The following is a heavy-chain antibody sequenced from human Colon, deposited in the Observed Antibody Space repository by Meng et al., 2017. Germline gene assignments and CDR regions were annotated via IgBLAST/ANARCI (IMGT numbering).Heavy chain of an antibody. CDR1: GGSISSYY. CDR2: IYSSGST. J-gene: IGHJ4*02. Sequence: GQLPGSGPGLVKPSETLSLTCTVSGGSISSYYWTWIRQPAGKGLEWIGRIYSSGSTNYNPSLKSRVTMSVDTSKNQVSLNLTSVTAADTAVYYCARDGSGSRPFDYWGQGTLVTVSS. V-gene: IGHV4-4*07. D-gene: IGHD3-10*01. CDR3: ARDGSGSRPFDY.